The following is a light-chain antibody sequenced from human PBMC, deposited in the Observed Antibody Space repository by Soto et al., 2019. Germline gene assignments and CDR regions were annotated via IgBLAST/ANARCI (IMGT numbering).Light chain of an antibody. CDR3: QLDNSFPPGFT. Sequence: DIQMTQSPSSVSASVGDRVTSTCRPRPGISSWLAWYQQKPGKATKLLIYAASSLQSGVRSRFSGGGSGTDFTLTISSLQPEDFATYYCQLDNSFPPGFTCGPGPKVDIK. V-gene: IGKV1-12*01. CDR1: PGISSW. J-gene: IGKJ3*01. CDR2: AAS.